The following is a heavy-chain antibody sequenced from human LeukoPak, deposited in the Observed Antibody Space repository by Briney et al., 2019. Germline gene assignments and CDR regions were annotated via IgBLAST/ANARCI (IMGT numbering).Heavy chain of an antibody. CDR3: ARGRADIVATAYFDY. CDR2: ISYDGSNK. CDR1: GFTLSSYA. J-gene: IGHJ4*02. Sequence: GGSLRLSCAASGFTLSSYAMHWVRQAPGKGLEWVAVISYDGSNKYYADSVKGRFTISRDNSKNTLYLQMNSLRAEDTAVYYCARGRADIVATAYFDYWGQGTLVTVSS. V-gene: IGHV3-30*04. D-gene: IGHD5-12*01.